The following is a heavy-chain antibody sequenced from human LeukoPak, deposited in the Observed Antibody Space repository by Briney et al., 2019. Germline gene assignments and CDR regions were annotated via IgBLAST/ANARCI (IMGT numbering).Heavy chain of an antibody. Sequence: ASVKVSCKASGFTFTSSAMQWLRQARGQRLEWIGWIVVGSGNTNYAQKFQERVTITRDMSTSTAYMGLSSLRSEDTAVYYCAAASSSWSSYGMDVWGQGTTVTVSS. J-gene: IGHJ6*02. CDR3: AAASSSWSSYGMDV. V-gene: IGHV1-58*02. D-gene: IGHD6-13*01. CDR1: GFTFTSSA. CDR2: IVVGSGNT.